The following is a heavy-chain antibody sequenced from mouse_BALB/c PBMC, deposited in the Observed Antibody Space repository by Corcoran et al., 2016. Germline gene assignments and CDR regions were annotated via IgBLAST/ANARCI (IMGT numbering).Heavy chain of an antibody. V-gene: IGHV9-3-1*01. CDR1: GYTFTNYG. CDR2: INTYTGEP. J-gene: IGHJ3*01. CDR3: ARSLQDAY. Sequence: QIQLVQSGPELKKSGETVKISCKASGYTFTNYGMNWVKQAPGKGLKWMGWINTYTGEPTYADDFKGRFAFSLETSASTAYLQINNLKNEDTATYFCARSLQDAYWGQGTLVTVSA. D-gene: IGHD2-10*01.